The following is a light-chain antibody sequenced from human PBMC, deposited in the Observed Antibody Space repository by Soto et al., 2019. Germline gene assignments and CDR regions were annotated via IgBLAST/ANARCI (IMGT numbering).Light chain of an antibody. CDR1: TSDVGTYNS. Sequence: QSALTQPRSVSGSPGQSVAISCSGSTSDVGTYNSVSWYQHHPGKAPKLLIYEVIRRPSGVPDRFSGSKSGITATLTISGLQAEDEGDYYCCSYSGSFVVFGGGTKVTVL. J-gene: IGLJ2*01. V-gene: IGLV2-11*01. CDR3: CSYSGSFVV. CDR2: EVI.